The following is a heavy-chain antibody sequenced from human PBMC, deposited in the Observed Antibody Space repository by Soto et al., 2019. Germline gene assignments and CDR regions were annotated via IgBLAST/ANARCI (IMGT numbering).Heavy chain of an antibody. CDR2: IIPILGIA. J-gene: IGHJ4*02. CDR1: GGTFSSYT. D-gene: IGHD2-2*01. V-gene: IGHV1-69*02. CDR3: ATLLLGYCSSATCYDY. Sequence: QVQLVQSGAEVKKPGSSVKVSCKASGGTFSSYTISWVRQAPGQGLEWMGRIIPILGIANYAQKFKGRVTITADKSTSTAYMELSSLRSEDTAVYYCATLLLGYCSSATCYDYWGQGTLVTVSS.